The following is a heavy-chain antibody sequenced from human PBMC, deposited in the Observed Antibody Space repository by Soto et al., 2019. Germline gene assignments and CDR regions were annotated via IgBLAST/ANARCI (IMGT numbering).Heavy chain of an antibody. CDR1: GFTFSDYY. V-gene: IGHV3-11*06. Sequence: GGSLRLSCAASGFTFSDYYMSWIRQAPGKGLEWVSYISSSSSYTNYADSVKGRFTISRDNAKNSLYLQMNSLRAEDTAVYYCASTLVAPGYWGQGTLVTVSS. CDR3: ASTLVAPGY. D-gene: IGHD5-12*01. J-gene: IGHJ4*02. CDR2: ISSSSSYT.